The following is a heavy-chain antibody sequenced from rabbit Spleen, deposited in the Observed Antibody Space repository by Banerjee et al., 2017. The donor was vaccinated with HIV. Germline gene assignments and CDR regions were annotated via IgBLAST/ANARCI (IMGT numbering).Heavy chain of an antibody. D-gene: IGHD1-1*01. CDR2: INTATGKG. CDR3: ARDLTSVIGWNFNL. Sequence: QEQLVESGGGLVQPEGSLTLTCKASGFSFGDRDVMCWVRQAPGKGLEWIACINTATGKGVYATWASGRFTISRTSSTTVTLQMTSLTAADTATYFCARDLTSVIGWNFNLWGQGTLVTVS. CDR1: GFSFGDRDV. J-gene: IGHJ4*01. V-gene: IGHV1S45*01.